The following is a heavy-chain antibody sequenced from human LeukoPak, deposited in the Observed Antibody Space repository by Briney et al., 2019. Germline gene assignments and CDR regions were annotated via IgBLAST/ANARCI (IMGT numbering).Heavy chain of an antibody. Sequence: SETLSLTCSVSGGSIGSSSYYWGWIRQPPGKGLEWIGNIYYSGSTYFNPSLKSRVTISVDTSKNQFSLKLSAVAAADTAVYYCARGSSWYDYWGQGTLVTVSS. J-gene: IGHJ4*02. CDR2: IYYSGST. V-gene: IGHV4-39*02. CDR1: GGSIGSSSYY. CDR3: ARGSSWYDY. D-gene: IGHD6-13*01.